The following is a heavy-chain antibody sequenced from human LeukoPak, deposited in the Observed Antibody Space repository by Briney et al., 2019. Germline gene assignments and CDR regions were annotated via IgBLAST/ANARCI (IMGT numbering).Heavy chain of an antibody. V-gene: IGHV3-23*01. Sequence: GGSLRLSCAASGFTFSSYAMSWVRQAPGKGLEWVSAISGSGGSTHYADSVKGRFTISRDNSKNTLYLQMNSLRAEDTAVYYCAKDHLLGGSYYFDYWGQGTLVTVSS. D-gene: IGHD1-26*01. CDR3: AKDHLLGGSYYFDY. J-gene: IGHJ4*02. CDR2: ISGSGGST. CDR1: GFTFSSYA.